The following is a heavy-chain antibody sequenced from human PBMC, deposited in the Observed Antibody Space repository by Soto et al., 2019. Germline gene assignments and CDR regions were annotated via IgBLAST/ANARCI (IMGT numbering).Heavy chain of an antibody. CDR2: ISGSGGST. D-gene: IGHD5-18*01. Sequence: PGGSLRLSCAASGFTFSSYAMSWVRQAPGKGLEWVSAISGSGGSTYYADSVKGRFTISRDNSKNTLCLQMNSLRAEDTAVYYCAKHLWLNVDTAMVNYWGQGTLVTSPQ. CDR3: AKHLWLNVDTAMVNY. CDR1: GFTFSSYA. J-gene: IGHJ4*02. V-gene: IGHV3-23*01.